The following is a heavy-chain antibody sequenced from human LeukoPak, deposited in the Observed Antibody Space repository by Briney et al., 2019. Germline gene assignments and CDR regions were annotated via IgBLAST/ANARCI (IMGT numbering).Heavy chain of an antibody. J-gene: IGHJ3*02. Sequence: GESLKISCKGSGCSFTSYWIGWVRQMPGKGLEWMGIIYPGDSDTRYSPSFQGQVTISADKSISTAYLQWSSLKASDTAMYYCARRGPTYYYGSGSYDAFDIWGQGTMVTVSS. D-gene: IGHD3-10*01. CDR3: ARRGPTYYYGSGSYDAFDI. V-gene: IGHV5-51*01. CDR2: IYPGDSDT. CDR1: GCSFTSYW.